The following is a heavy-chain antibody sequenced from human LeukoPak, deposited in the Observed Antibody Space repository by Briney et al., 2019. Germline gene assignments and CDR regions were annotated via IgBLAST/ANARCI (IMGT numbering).Heavy chain of an antibody. CDR3: ARLSVAYCGGERAFDI. V-gene: IGHV4-39*01. CDR1: GGSISSSSYY. CDR2: IYYSGST. J-gene: IGHJ3*02. Sequence: SETLSLTCTVSGGSISSSSYYWGWIRQPPGKGLEWIGSIYYSGSTYYNPSLKSRVTISVDTSKNQFSLKLSSVTAADTAVYYCARLSVAYCGGERAFDIWGQGTMVTVSS. D-gene: IGHD2-21*01.